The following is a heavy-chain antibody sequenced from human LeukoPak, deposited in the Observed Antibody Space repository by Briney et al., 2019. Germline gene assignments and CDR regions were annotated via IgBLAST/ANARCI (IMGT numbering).Heavy chain of an antibody. D-gene: IGHD2-2*01. CDR3: ARHGTKFLGYCSSTSCSNWFDP. V-gene: IGHV4-30-4*08. CDR2: IYYSGST. CDR1: GGSISSGDYY. Sequence: PSQTLSLTCTVSGGSISSGDYYWSWIRQPPGKGLEWIGYIYYSGSTYYNPSLKSRVTISVDTSKNQFSLKLSSVTAADTAVYYCARHGTKFLGYCSSTSCSNWFDPWGQGTLVTVSS. J-gene: IGHJ5*02.